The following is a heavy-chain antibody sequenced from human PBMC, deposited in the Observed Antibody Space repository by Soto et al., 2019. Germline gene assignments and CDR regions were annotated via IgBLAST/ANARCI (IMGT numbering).Heavy chain of an antibody. CDR2: ISGSGGST. V-gene: IGHV3-23*01. CDR3: APLSRDGYNLGRRYFDY. Sequence: GGSLRLSCAASGFTFSSYAMSWVRQAPGKGLEWVSAISGSGGSTYYADSVKGRFTISRDNYKNTLYLQMNSLRAEDTAVYYCAPLSRDGYNLGRRYFDYWGQGTLVTVSS. J-gene: IGHJ4*02. D-gene: IGHD1-1*01. CDR1: GFTFSSYA.